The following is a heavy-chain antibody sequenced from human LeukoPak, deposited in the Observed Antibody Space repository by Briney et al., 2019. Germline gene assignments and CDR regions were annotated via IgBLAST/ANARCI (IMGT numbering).Heavy chain of an antibody. CDR3: ARRQQWFDP. CDR2: IYYSGST. V-gene: IGHV4-31*03. Sequence: SETLSLTCIVSGGSISSSNYYWGWIRQHPGKGLEWIGYIYYSGSTYYNPSLKSRVTISVDTSKNQFSLKLSSVTAADTAVYYCARRQQWFDPWGQGTLVTVSS. D-gene: IGHD1/OR15-1a*01. J-gene: IGHJ5*02. CDR1: GGSISSSNYY.